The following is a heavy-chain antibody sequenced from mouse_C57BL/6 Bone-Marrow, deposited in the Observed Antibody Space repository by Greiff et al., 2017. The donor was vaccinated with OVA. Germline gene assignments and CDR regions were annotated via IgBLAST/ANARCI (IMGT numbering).Heavy chain of an antibody. J-gene: IGHJ2*01. CDR2: IYPSDSET. CDR1: GYTFTSYW. CDR3: ARGTETGEY. V-gene: IGHV1-61*01. Sequence: VQLQQPGAELVRPGSSVKLSCKASGYTFTSYWMDWVKQRPGQGLEWIGNIYPSDSETHYNQKFKDKATLTVDKSSITAYMQLSSLTSEASAVYYSARGTETGEYWGQGTPLTVSA. D-gene: IGHD4-1*01.